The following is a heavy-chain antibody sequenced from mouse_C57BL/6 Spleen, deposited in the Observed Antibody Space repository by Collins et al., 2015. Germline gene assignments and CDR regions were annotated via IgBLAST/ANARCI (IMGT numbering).Heavy chain of an antibody. CDR2: IYIGNGYT. J-gene: IGHJ1*03. D-gene: IGHD1-1*01. Sequence: PGSSVKMSCKTSGYTFTSYGINWVKQRPGQGLEWIGYIYIGNGYTEYNEKFKGKATLTSDTSSSTAYMQLSSLTSEDSAIYFCAIYYYGSRRRYFDVWGTGTTVTVSS. V-gene: IGHV1-58*01. CDR3: AIYYYGSRRRYFDV. CDR1: GYTFTSYG.